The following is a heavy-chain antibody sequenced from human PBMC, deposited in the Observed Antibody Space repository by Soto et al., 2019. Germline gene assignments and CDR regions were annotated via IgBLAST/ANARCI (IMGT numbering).Heavy chain of an antibody. V-gene: IGHV4-34*01. CDR2: INHSGST. CDR3: ARLRGSGSYSYYYNIDV. D-gene: IGHD3-10*01. CDR1: GGFFIGYY. Sequence: PSETLSLTCAVYGGFFIGYYWSWIRQPPGKGLEWIGEINHSGSTNYNPSLKSRVTISVDTSKNQFSLKLSSVTAADTAVYYCARLRGSGSYSYYYNIDVWGKGTTGTVS. J-gene: IGHJ6*03.